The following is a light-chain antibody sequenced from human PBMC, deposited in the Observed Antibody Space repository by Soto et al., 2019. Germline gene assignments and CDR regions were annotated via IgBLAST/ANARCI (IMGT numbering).Light chain of an antibody. J-gene: IGKJ1*01. V-gene: IGKV1-5*01. CDR1: QSISSW. CDR2: DAS. Sequence: DIQMTQSPSTLSASVGDRVTKTCRASQSISSWLAWYQQKPGKAPKLLIYDASSLESGVPSRFSGSGSGTEFTLSISSLQPDDFATYYCQQYNSYPWTFGQGTKV. CDR3: QQYNSYPWT.